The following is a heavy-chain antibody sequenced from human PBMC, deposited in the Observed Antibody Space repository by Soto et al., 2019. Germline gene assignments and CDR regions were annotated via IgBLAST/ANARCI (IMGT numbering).Heavy chain of an antibody. V-gene: IGHV4-59*12. CDR1: GGSISSYY. D-gene: IGHD6-13*01. J-gene: IGHJ4*02. CDR2: IYYSVST. Sequence: PSETLCLTCTVSGGSISSYYWSWIRQPPGKGLEWIGYIYYSVSTNYNPSLKSRVTISVDTSKNQYSLKLTSVTAADTAVYYCARSLDSSSVPAFEYRGQGALVTVPS. CDR3: ARSLDSSSVPAFEY.